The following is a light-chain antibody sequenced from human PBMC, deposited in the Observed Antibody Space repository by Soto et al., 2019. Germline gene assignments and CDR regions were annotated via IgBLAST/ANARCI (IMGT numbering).Light chain of an antibody. J-gene: IGLJ2*01. CDR3: QSYDSSLRVV. V-gene: IGLV1-40*01. Sequence: QSVLTQPPSASGAPGQRVTISCTGSSSNIGAGYDVHWYQQLPGTAPKLLIYGNSNRPSGVPDRFSGSKSGTSASLAITGLQAEDEADYYCQSYDSSLRVVFGGGTKVTVL. CDR2: GNS. CDR1: SSNIGAGYD.